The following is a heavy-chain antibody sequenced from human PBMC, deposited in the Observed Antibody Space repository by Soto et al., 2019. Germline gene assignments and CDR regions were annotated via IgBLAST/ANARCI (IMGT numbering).Heavy chain of an antibody. CDR3: AKENYYGSGSYYNPDYYYGMDV. J-gene: IGHJ6*02. D-gene: IGHD3-10*01. CDR2: IYSGGST. CDR1: GVTVSSNY. V-gene: IGHV3-53*01. Sequence: PGGSLRLSCAASGVTVSSNYMSWVRQAPGKGLEWVSVIYSGGSTYYADSVKGRFTISRDNSKNTLYLQMNSLRAEDTAVYYCAKENYYGSGSYYNPDYYYGMDVWGQGTTVTSP.